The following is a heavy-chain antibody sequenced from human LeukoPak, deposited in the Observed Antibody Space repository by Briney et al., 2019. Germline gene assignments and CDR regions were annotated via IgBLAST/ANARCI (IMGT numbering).Heavy chain of an antibody. V-gene: IGHV5-51*01. CDR1: GYSFISYW. D-gene: IGHD2-21*02. CDR2: IYPGDSDT. J-gene: IGHJ3*02. CDR3: ATSQRVVTRGIFDI. Sequence: GESLKISCKGSGYSFISYWIGWARQMPGKGLEWVGIIYPGDSDTRYSPSFQGQVTISVDRSISTAYLQWSSLKASDTAMYYCATSQRVVTRGIFDIWGQGTMVTVSS.